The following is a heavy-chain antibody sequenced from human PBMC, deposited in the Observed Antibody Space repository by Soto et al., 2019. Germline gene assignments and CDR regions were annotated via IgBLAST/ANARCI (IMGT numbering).Heavy chain of an antibody. J-gene: IGHJ6*03. CDR3: AKDMAPRGYSGYVSDYYYMDV. CDR2: ISWNSGSI. D-gene: IGHD5-12*01. CDR1: GFTFDDYA. V-gene: IGHV3-9*01. Sequence: PGGSLRLSCAASGFTFDDYAMHWVRQAPGKGLEWVSGISWNSGSIGYADSVKGRFTISRDNAKNSLYLQMNSLRAEDTALYYCAKDMAPRGYSGYVSDYYYMDVWGKGTTVTVSS.